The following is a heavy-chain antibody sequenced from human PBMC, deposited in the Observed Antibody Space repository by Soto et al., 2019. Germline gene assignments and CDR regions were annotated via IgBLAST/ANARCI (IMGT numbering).Heavy chain of an antibody. CDR2: IRESGTRT. V-gene: IGHV3-23*01. CDR3: AKPTHQRAPYYDFWSGYPDY. Sequence: GGSLRLSCAASGFTFSSYAMKWVRQAPGKGLEWVSLIRESGTRTYYADSVKGRFTISRDNSKNTLYLQMNSLRAEDTAVYYCAKPTHQRAPYYDFWSGYPDYWGQGTLVTVSS. D-gene: IGHD3-3*01. CDR1: GFTFSSYA. J-gene: IGHJ4*02.